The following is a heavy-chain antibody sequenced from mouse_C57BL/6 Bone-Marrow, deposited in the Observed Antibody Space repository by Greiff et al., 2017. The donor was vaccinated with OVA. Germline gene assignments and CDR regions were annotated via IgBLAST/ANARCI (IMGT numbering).Heavy chain of an antibody. Sequence: QVQLQQPGAELVKPGASVKLSCTASGYTFTSYWITWVKQRPGQGLEWIGDINPGSGSTNYTEKFKGKATLTVDTSSSTAYIQLSSLTSEDSAGYDCARFCYYGVDYWGQGTTLTVSS. CDR1: GYTFTSYW. CDR3: ARFCYYGVDY. J-gene: IGHJ2*01. CDR2: INPGSGST. V-gene: IGHV1-55*01. D-gene: IGHD1-1*01.